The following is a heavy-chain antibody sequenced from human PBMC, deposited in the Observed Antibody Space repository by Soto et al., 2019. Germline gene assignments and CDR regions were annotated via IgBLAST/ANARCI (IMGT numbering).Heavy chain of an antibody. V-gene: IGHV1-18*01. CDR2: VSAYNGTT. D-gene: IGHD2-15*01. J-gene: IGHJ1*01. CDR1: GYTFTNFG. Sequence: QVHLVQSGAEVKKPGASLKVSCTASGYTFTNFGISCVRQAPGQGLEWMGCVSAYNGTTNYAQKFQGRVTMTTDTARSTAYMALRSLRSDATAVYDRASGGTPIESWGQCTLVTLPS. CDR3: ASGGTPIES.